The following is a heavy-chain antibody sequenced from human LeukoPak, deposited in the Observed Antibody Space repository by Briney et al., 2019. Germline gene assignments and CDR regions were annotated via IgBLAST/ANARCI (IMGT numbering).Heavy chain of an antibody. J-gene: IGHJ5*02. CDR3: ARDSYYDGPSVRWFDP. V-gene: IGHV3-53*01. CDR1: GFTVSSNF. D-gene: IGHD3-16*01. CDR2: IYSGVDT. Sequence: GGSLRLSREASGFTVSSNFMSWVRQAPGKGPEWVSVIYSGVDTYYEDFMKGRFSVSRDNSKNTVYLQMNSLRAEDTAVYYCARDSYYDGPSVRWFDPWGKGTLVTVSS.